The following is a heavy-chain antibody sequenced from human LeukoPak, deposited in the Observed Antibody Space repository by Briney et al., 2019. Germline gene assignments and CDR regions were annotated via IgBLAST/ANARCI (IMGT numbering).Heavy chain of an antibody. V-gene: IGHV1-69*13. Sequence: SVKVSCKASGGTFSSYAISWVRQAPGQGLEWMGGIIPIFGTANYAQKFQGRVTITADESTSTAYMELSSLRSEDTAVYYCARDGPYYYDSSGYSDYGMDVWGQGTTVTVSS. CDR3: ARDGPYYYDSSGYSDYGMDV. CDR1: GGTFSSYA. D-gene: IGHD3-22*01. J-gene: IGHJ6*02. CDR2: IIPIFGTA.